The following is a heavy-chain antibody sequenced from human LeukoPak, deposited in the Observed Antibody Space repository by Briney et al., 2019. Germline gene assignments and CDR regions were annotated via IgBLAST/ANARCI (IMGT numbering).Heavy chain of an antibody. CDR2: ISSGSYT. Sequence: GGSLRLSCAASGFTFSDYFMSWIRQAPGKGLEWVSYISSGSYTKYADSVKGRFTISRDNAKNSLSLQMNSLRAEDTAVYYCARGNSDYDHDYWGQGTLVTVSS. CDR1: GFTFSDYF. J-gene: IGHJ4*02. D-gene: IGHD4-11*01. V-gene: IGHV3-11*06. CDR3: ARGNSDYDHDY.